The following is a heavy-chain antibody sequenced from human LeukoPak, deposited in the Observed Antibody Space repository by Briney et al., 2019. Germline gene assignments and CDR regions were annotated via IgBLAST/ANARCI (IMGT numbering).Heavy chain of an antibody. V-gene: IGHV4-39*01. CDR1: GGSISSSSYY. CDR3: AVVAATRGAY. D-gene: IGHD2-15*01. CDR2: IYYSGST. J-gene: IGHJ4*02. Sequence: PSETLSLTCTVSGGSISSSSYYWGWIRQPPGKGLEWIGSIYYSGSTYYNPSLKSRVTISVDTSKNQFSLKLSSVTAADTAVYYCAVVAATRGAYWGQGTLVTVSS.